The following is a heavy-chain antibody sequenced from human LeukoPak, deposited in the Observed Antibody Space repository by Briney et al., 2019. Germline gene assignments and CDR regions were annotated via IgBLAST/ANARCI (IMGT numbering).Heavy chain of an antibody. CDR1: GDSVSSNSAA. CDR2: TYYRSKWYY. D-gene: IGHD4-17*01. V-gene: IGHV6-1*01. Sequence: SQTLSLTCAISGDSVSSNSAAWNWIRQSPWRGLEWLGRTYYRSKWYYDYALSVKSRMTTYPDTSKNQLSLQLSSVTPEDTAVYYCARDHGFMAPWGQGTLVIVSS. J-gene: IGHJ5*02. CDR3: ARDHGFMAP.